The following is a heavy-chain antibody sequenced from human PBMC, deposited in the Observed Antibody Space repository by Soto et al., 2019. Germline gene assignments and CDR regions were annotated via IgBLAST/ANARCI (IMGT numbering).Heavy chain of an antibody. Sequence: SETLSLTCTVSGGSISSYYWSWIRQPPGKGLEWIGYIYYSGSTNYNPSLKSRVTISVDTSKNQFSLKLSSVTAADTAVYYCARSINYDFWSGFVLDPWGQGTLVTSPQ. CDR2: IYYSGST. J-gene: IGHJ5*02. CDR1: GGSISSYY. D-gene: IGHD3-3*01. CDR3: ARSINYDFWSGFVLDP. V-gene: IGHV4-59*08.